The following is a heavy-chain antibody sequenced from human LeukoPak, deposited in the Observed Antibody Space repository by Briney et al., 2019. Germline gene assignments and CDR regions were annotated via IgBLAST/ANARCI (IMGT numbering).Heavy chain of an antibody. CDR1: GFTFGKYW. Sequence: GGSLRLSCVASGFTFGKYWMSWVRQAPGKGLEWVANIKLDGSEKNYVDSVKGRFTISRDNAKNTLYLQMNSLRVEDTAIYYCARDRPHNWFDPWGQGTLVTVSS. CDR2: IKLDGSEK. V-gene: IGHV3-7*01. CDR3: ARDRPHNWFDP. J-gene: IGHJ5*02.